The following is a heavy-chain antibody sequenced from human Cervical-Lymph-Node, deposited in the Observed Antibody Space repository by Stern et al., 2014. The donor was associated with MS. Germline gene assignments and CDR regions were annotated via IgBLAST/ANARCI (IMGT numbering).Heavy chain of an antibody. CDR2: ISYIGST. Sequence: LQLQESGPGLVKPSQTLSLTCTVSGASISTVGYYWSWIRQHPGKGLEWIAYISYIGSTYYNPSLKSRVSISADTSKNQSSLNLTSVTAADTALYYCARSDRLWGSFDYWGQGTLVAVSS. D-gene: IGHD3-16*01. CDR1: GASISTVGYY. CDR3: ARSDRLWGSFDY. J-gene: IGHJ4*02. V-gene: IGHV4-31*03.